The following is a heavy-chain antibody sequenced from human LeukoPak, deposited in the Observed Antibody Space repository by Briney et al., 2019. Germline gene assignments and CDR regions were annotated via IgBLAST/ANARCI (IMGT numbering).Heavy chain of an antibody. CDR3: ARVFDI. CDR1: GFTFNTYT. J-gene: IGHJ3*02. Sequence: GGSLRLSCAASGFTFNTYTMNWVRQAPGKGLEWVSSISPGATYTSYADSVKGRFIISRDDARNSLYLQMNSLRAEDAAVYYCARVFDIWGQGTMVSVSS. CDR2: ISPGATYT. V-gene: IGHV3-21*01.